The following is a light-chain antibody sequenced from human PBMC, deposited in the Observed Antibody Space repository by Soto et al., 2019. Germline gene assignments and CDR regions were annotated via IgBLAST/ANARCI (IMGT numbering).Light chain of an antibody. J-gene: IGLJ2*01. CDR1: GGSIATNF. CDR3: QSYDNSNVV. Sequence: NFMLTQPHSVSESPGKTVTISCTRSGGSIATNFVQWYQQRPGSAPTTVIYEDNQRSSGVPDRFSGSLDASSNSASLTISGFRTEDEADYYCQSYDNSNVVFGGGTKLTVL. CDR2: EDN. V-gene: IGLV6-57*03.